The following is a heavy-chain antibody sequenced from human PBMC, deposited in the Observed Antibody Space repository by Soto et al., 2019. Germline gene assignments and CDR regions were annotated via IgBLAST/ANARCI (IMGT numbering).Heavy chain of an antibody. D-gene: IGHD6-13*01. V-gene: IGHV4-59*08. CDR1: GGSVSSYY. CDR2: IYYSGST. CDR3: ARGDRQQPYYFDY. Sequence: SETLSLTCTVSGGSVSSYYWSWIRQSPGKGLEWIGFIYYSGSTKYKPSLKSRVTISVDTSKNQFSLKVSSATAADTAVYYCARGDRQQPYYFDYWGQGTLVTVSS. J-gene: IGHJ4*02.